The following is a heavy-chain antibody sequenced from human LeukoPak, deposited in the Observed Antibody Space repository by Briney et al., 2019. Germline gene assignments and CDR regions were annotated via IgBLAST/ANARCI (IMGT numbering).Heavy chain of an antibody. Sequence: GGSLRLSCAASGFTFSSYAMSWVRQAPGRGLEWVSTISGSGGSTYYADSVKGRFTISRDNSKNTLYLQMNSLRAEDTAVYYCAKGSGLTGPFFDYWGQGTLVTVSS. CDR3: AKGSGLTGPFFDY. V-gene: IGHV3-23*01. CDR2: ISGSGGST. J-gene: IGHJ4*02. D-gene: IGHD7-27*01. CDR1: GFTFSSYA.